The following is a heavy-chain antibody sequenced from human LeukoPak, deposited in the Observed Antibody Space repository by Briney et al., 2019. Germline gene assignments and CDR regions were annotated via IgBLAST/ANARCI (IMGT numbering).Heavy chain of an antibody. CDR3: ARSGYDSSGYYKY. CDR1: GGSFSGYY. J-gene: IGHJ4*02. D-gene: IGHD3-22*01. CDR2: INHSGST. Sequence: SETLSLTCAVYGGSFSGYYWSWIRQPPGKGLEWIGEINHSGSTNYNPSLKSRVTISVDTSKNQFSLKLSSVTAADTAVYYCARSGYDSSGYYKYWGQGTLVTVSS. V-gene: IGHV4-34*01.